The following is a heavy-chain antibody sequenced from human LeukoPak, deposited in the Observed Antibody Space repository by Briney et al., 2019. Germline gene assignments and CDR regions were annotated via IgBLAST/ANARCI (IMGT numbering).Heavy chain of an antibody. D-gene: IGHD3-22*01. CDR1: GGSFSGYY. CDR3: ARKTYYYDSSGYYFPSIAVNYFDY. J-gene: IGHJ4*02. CDR2: INHSGGT. V-gene: IGHV4-34*01. Sequence: WETLSLTCAVYGGSFSGYYWSWIRLPPGKGLEWIGEINHSGGTNYNPSLKSRVTISVDTSKNQFSLKLSSVTAADTAVYYCARKTYYYDSSGYYFPSIAVNYFDYWGQGTLVTVSS.